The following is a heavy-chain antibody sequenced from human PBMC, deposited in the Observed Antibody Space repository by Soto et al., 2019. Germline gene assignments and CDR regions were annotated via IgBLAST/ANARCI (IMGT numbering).Heavy chain of an antibody. V-gene: IGHV6-1*01. D-gene: IGHD2-2*02. Sequence: SQTLSLTCAISGDSVSSNSAAWNWIGQSPSRGLEWLGRTYYRSKWYNDYAVSVKSRITINPDTSKNQFSLQLNSVTPEDTAVYYCAREVRDIVVVPAAIISSYYYYYGMGVWGQGTTVTVSS. CDR1: GDSVSSNSAA. CDR3: AREVRDIVVVPAAIISSYYYYYGMGV. J-gene: IGHJ6*02. CDR2: TYYRSKWYN.